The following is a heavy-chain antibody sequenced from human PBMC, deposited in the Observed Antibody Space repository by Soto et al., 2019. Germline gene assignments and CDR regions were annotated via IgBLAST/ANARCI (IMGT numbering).Heavy chain of an antibody. V-gene: IGHV1-2*04. Sequence: GASVKVSCKTSGYTFTDFFIHWVRQAPGQGLEWMGWISPKIGSTYYAQKFQGWVTLTRDTSTTTVYMELTRLKSDDTAIYYCARNTQITGDGFDFWGQGTLVTVSS. CDR2: ISPKIGST. D-gene: IGHD7-27*01. CDR1: GYTFTDFF. J-gene: IGHJ4*02. CDR3: ARNTQITGDGFDF.